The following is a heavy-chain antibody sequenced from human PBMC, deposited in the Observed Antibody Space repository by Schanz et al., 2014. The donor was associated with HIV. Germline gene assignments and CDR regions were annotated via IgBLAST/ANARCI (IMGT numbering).Heavy chain of an antibody. V-gene: IGHV1-18*01. J-gene: IGHJ4*02. CDR2: ISAYNGNT. Sequence: QVQLVQSGAEVKKPGASVRVSCKTSGYIFTSNGISWVRQAPGQGLEWMGWISAYNGNTNYAQNLQGRVTMTTDTLTSTVYMELRSLRSDDTAVYYCARGYCGGGTCYSGDYWGQGTLVTVSS. D-gene: IGHD2-15*01. CDR1: GYIFTSNG. CDR3: ARGYCGGGTCYSGDY.